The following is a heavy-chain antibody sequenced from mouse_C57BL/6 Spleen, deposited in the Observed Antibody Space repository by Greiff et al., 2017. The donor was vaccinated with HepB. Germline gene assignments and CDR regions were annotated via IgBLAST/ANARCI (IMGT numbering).Heavy chain of an antibody. CDR1: GYTFTSYT. CDR3: ARGYFRDYAMDY. D-gene: IGHD2-12*01. J-gene: IGHJ4*01. Sequence: QVQLQQSGAELARPGASVKMSCKASGYTFTSYTMHWVKQRPGQGLEWFGYINPSSGYTKYNQKFKDKATLTADKSSSTAYMQLSSLTSEDSAVYYCARGYFRDYAMDYWGQGTSVTVSS. V-gene: IGHV1-4*01. CDR2: INPSSGYT.